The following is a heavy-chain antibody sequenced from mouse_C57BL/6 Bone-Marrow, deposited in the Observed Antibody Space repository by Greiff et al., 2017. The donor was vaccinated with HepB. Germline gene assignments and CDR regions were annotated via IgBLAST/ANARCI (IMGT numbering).Heavy chain of an antibody. J-gene: IGHJ1*03. V-gene: IGHV1-63*01. Sequence: QVQLQQSGAELVRPGTSVKMSCKASGYTFTNYWIGWAKQRPGHGLEWIGDIYPGGGYTNYNEKFKGKATLTADKSSSTAYMQFSSLTSEDSAIYYCARSGYYGSSYHWYFDVWGTGTTVTVSS. CDR2: IYPGGGYT. CDR3: ARSGYYGSSYHWYFDV. D-gene: IGHD1-1*01. CDR1: GYTFTNYW.